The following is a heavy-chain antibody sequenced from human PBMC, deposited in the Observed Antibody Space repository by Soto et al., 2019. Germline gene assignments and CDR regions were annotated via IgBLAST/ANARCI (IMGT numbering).Heavy chain of an antibody. J-gene: IGHJ6*02. Sequence: PSETLSLTCTVSGDSISAYSWSWVRQPPGKGLEWIGNIHYNGNTKYNPSLKSRVSMSVDTSKNQFSLKLSSVTAADTAEYYCARHGYYYDSSGLYYYGMDVWGQGTTVTVSS. CDR3: ARHGYYYDSSGLYYYGMDV. D-gene: IGHD3-22*01. CDR1: GDSISAYS. CDR2: IHYNGNT. V-gene: IGHV4-59*08.